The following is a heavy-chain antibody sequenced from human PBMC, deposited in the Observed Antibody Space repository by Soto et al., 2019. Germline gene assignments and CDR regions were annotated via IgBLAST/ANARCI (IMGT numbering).Heavy chain of an antibody. CDR2: IYYTGST. CDR3: ARRRDSSGSDYFAS. CDR1: GGSISSSTYY. J-gene: IGHJ4*02. Sequence: QLQLQESGPGLVKPSETLSLTCTVSGGSISSSTYYWGWIRQPPGKGLEWIGSIYYTGSTYSNPSLKSGVTINVDTSKNQFSLELSSVTAADTAVYYCARRRDSSGSDYFASWGKGSQVTVSS. D-gene: IGHD5-18*01. V-gene: IGHV4-39*01.